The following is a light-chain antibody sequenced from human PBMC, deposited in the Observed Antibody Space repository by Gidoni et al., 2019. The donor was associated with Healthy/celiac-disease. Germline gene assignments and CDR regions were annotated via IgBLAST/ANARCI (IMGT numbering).Light chain of an antibody. CDR2: WAS. V-gene: IGKV4-1*01. CDR1: QSVLYSSNNKSY. J-gene: IGKJ1*01. CDR3: QQYYSTPRT. Sequence: IVMTHSPYSLAVSLAERATINCKSSQSVLYSSNNKSYLAWYQQKPGQPPKLLIYWASTRESGVHDRFSGSGSGTDFTLTISSLQAEDVAVYYCQQYYSTPRTFGQXTKVEIK.